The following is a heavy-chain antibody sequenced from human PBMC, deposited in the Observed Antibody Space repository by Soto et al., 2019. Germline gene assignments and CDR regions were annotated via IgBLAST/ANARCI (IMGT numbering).Heavy chain of an antibody. CDR1: GGSISSGDYY. CDR2: IYYSGST. D-gene: IGHD3-22*01. CDR3: ARYDSSGYAAFDY. Sequence: SETLSLTCTVSGGSISSGDYYWSWIRQPPGKGLEWIGYIYYSGSTYYNPSLKSRVTISVDTSKNQFSLKLSSVTAADTAMYYCARYDSSGYAAFDYWGQGTLVTVSS. V-gene: IGHV4-30-4*01. J-gene: IGHJ4*02.